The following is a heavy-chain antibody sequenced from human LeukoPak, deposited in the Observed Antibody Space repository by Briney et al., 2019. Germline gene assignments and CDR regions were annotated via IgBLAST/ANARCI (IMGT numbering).Heavy chain of an antibody. V-gene: IGHV3-21*01. CDR3: ARDATLVAFDY. CDR2: ISSSSNSI. CDR1: GFNFEIYS. J-gene: IGHJ4*02. D-gene: IGHD4/OR15-4a*01. Sequence: PGGSLRLSCEASGFNFEIYSMNWVRQAPGKGLEWVSSISSSSNSIYYADSVKGRFTISRDNAKNSLYLQMSSLRVEDTAVYYCARDATLVAFDYWGQGTLVSVSS.